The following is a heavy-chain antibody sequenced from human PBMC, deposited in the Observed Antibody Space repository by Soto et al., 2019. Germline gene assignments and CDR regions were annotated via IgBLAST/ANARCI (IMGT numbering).Heavy chain of an antibody. V-gene: IGHV3-23*01. CDR2: ISGSGGST. J-gene: IGHJ3*02. CDR3: AKDSSGWYDAFDI. D-gene: IGHD6-19*01. Sequence: EVQLLESGGGLVQPGGSLRLSCAASGFTSSSYAMSWVRQAPGKGLEWVSAISGSGGSTYYADSVKGRFTISRDNSKNTLYLQMNSLRAEDTAVYYCAKDSSGWYDAFDIWGQGTMVTVSS. CDR1: GFTSSSYA.